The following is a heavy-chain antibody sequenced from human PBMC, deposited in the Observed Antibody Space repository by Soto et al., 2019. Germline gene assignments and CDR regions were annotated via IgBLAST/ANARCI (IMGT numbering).Heavy chain of an antibody. CDR1: RFTVSSYE. CDR3: ERDPGYSLNDGFDS. D-gene: IGHD3-9*01. CDR2: ISTSGSPT. J-gene: IGHJ3*02. V-gene: IGHV3-48*03. Sequence: GVSLRLSCAASRFTVSSYEMNWVVQAPGKGLEWISYISTSGSPTYYADSVKGRSTISRDHAMNSLYLHMHCLRAEVTALYYPERDPGYSLNDGFDSWGKG.